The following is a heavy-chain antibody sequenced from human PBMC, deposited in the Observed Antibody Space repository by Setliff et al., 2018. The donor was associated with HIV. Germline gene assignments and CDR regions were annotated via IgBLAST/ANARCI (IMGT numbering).Heavy chain of an antibody. D-gene: IGHD3-3*01. CDR1: GFILGNFG. CDR3: VKGDNFWTGYSTYFEFDP. CDR2: IRYDGSEK. V-gene: IGHV3-30*02. J-gene: IGHJ5*02. Sequence: GGSLRLSCAASGFILGNFGLHWVRQAPGEGLEWVTFIRYDGSEKFYADSVRGRFTISRDNSKNKLYLQMNSLRIEDTAIYYCVKGDNFWTGYSTYFEFDPWGQGTLVTVSS.